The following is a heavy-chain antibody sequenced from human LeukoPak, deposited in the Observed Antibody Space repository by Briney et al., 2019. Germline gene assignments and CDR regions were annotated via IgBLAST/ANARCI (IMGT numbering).Heavy chain of an antibody. Sequence: SETLSLTCSVSGASISRGSYYRSWIRQPAGKGLEWIGRIYTSGDTNYNPSLESRVTISVDTSQNQLSLRLTSVTVADTAIYYCARESCNGASCFRAEGFYYFYMDVWGKGTTVTVSS. CDR2: IYTSGDT. V-gene: IGHV4-61*02. CDR3: ARESCNGASCFRAEGFYYFYMDV. CDR1: GASISRGSYY. D-gene: IGHD2-2*01. J-gene: IGHJ6*03.